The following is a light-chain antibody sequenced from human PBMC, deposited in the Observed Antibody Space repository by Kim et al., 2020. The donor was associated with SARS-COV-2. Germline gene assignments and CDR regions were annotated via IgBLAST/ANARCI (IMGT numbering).Light chain of an antibody. V-gene: IGKV4-1*01. CDR1: QSVLYSS. CDR2: WTS. CDR3: QQYYASPIT. Sequence: SLGERATIKCKSSQSVLYSSMAWSQQKPGQPPRLLIQWTSTRESGVPDRFSGSGSGTDFTLTISSLQAEDVAVYYCQQYYASPITFGGGTKVEIK. J-gene: IGKJ4*01.